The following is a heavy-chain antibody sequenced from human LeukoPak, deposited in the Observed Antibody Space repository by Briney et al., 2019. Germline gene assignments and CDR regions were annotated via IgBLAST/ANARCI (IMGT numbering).Heavy chain of an antibody. D-gene: IGHD5-18*01. CDR2: INHSGST. J-gene: IGHJ4*02. V-gene: IGHV4-34*01. CDR1: GGSFSGYY. Sequence: PSETLSLTCAVYGGSFSGYYWSWIRQPPGKGLEWIGEINHSGSTNYNPSLKSRVTISVDASKNQFSLKLSSVTAADTAVYYCARGCMWIQLCSPFDYWGQGTLVTVSS. CDR3: ARGCMWIQLCSPFDY.